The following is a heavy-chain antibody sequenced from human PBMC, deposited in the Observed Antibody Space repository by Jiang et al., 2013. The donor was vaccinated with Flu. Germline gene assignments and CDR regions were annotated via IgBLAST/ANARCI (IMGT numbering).Heavy chain of an antibody. D-gene: IGHD3-10*01. CDR3: ARDYYVSGTYYHDY. V-gene: IGHV3-53*01. J-gene: IGHJ4*03. CDR1: GFTVSNNY. Sequence: QLVESGGGLIQPGGSLRLSCAASGFTVSNNYMSWVRQAPGKGLEWVSVIYGGGTTYYADSVKGRFTLSRDNSKNTLYLQMNSLRAEDTAVYYCARDYYVSGTYYHDYWGQGTTVTVSS. CDR2: IYGGGTT.